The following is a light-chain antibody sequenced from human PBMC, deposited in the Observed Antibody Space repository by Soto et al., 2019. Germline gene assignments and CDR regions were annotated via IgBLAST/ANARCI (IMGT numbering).Light chain of an antibody. Sequence: QSVLTQPASVSGSPGQSITISCTGTSSDIGAYNFVSWYQQHPGKAPKLMLYDVNIRPSGVSNRFSGSKSGNTASLTISALQAEDEADYYCTSWTTSTTMIFGGGTKVTVL. CDR1: SSDIGAYNF. V-gene: IGLV2-14*03. CDR2: DVN. CDR3: TSWTTSTTMI. J-gene: IGLJ2*01.